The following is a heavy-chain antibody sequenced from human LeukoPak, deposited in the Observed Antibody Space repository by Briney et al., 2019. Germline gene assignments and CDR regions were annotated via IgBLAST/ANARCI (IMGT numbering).Heavy chain of an antibody. CDR3: ARNSLPEYYYYYYMDV. D-gene: IGHD1-14*01. Sequence: SETLSLTCTVSGGSISSSSYYWGWIRQPPGKGLEWIGSIYYSGSTYYNPSLKSRVTISVDTSKNQFSLKLSSVTAADTAVYYCARNSLPEYYYYYYMDVWGKGTTVTVSS. CDR2: IYYSGST. CDR1: GGSISSSSYY. J-gene: IGHJ6*03. V-gene: IGHV4-39*07.